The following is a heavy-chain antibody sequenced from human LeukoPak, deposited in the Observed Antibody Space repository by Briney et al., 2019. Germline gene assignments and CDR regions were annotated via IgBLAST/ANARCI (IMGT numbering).Heavy chain of an antibody. CDR2: INHSGST. CDR1: GGSFSGYY. J-gene: IGHJ4*02. Sequence: SETLSLTCAVYGGSFSGYYWSWIRQPPGKGLEWIGEINHSGSTNYNPSLKSRVTISVDTSKNQFSLKLSSVTAADTAVCYCATRRARSEGYYSHFDYWGQGTLVTVSS. CDR3: ATRRARSEGYYSHFDY. D-gene: IGHD3-22*01. V-gene: IGHV4-34*01.